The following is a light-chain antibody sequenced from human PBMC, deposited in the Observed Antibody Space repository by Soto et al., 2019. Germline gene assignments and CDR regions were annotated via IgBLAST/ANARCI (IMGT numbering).Light chain of an antibody. CDR2: RNN. CDR1: SSNIGSNY. V-gene: IGLV1-47*01. CDR3: AAWDDSLRGVV. Sequence: QSVLTQPPSASGTPGQRVPISCSGSSSNIGSNYVYWYQQLPGTAPKLLIYRNNQRPSGVADRFSGSKSGTSASLAISGLRSEDEAEYYCAAWDDSLRGVVFGGGTKLTVL. J-gene: IGLJ2*01.